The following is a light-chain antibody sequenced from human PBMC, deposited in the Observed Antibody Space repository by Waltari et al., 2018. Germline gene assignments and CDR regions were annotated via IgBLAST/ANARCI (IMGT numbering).Light chain of an antibody. CDR3: QAWDSNVVI. V-gene: IGLV3-1*01. CDR1: KLGDKY. Sequence: SYDLTQPPSVSVSPGQTASITCSGDKLGDKYACWYQQKPGQSPVVVIYKDSQRPAGIPGRFSGSNSGNTATLTISGAQAVDEADYYCQAWDSNVVIFGGGTKLTVL. J-gene: IGLJ2*01. CDR2: KDS.